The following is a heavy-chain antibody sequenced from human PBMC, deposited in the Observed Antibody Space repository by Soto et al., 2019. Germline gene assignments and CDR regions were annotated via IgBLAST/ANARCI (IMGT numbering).Heavy chain of an antibody. Sequence: QLQLQESGSGLVKPSQTLSLTCAVSGGSISSGGYSWSWIRQPPGKGLEWIGYIYHSGSTYYNPSLKSRVTISVDRSKNQFSLKLSSVTAADTAVYYCARARGKVRDLFFDYWGQGTLVTVSS. V-gene: IGHV4-30-2*01. J-gene: IGHJ4*02. CDR1: GGSISSGGYS. CDR3: ARARGKVRDLFFDY. CDR2: IYHSGST. D-gene: IGHD3-10*01.